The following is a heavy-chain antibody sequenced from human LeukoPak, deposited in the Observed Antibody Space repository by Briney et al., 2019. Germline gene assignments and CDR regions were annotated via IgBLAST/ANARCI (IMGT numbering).Heavy chain of an antibody. V-gene: IGHV5-51*01. D-gene: IGHD2-15*01. CDR2: IYPGDSDT. CDR1: GYSFTSYW. CDR3: ARIFCSGGSCPSDY. J-gene: IGHJ4*02. Sequence: LGASLQISCRGSGYSFTSYWIGWVRQLPGKGLEWMGIIYPGDSDTRYSPSFQGQVTISADKSISTAYLQWSSLEASDTAMYYCARIFCSGGSCPSDYWGQGTLVTVSS.